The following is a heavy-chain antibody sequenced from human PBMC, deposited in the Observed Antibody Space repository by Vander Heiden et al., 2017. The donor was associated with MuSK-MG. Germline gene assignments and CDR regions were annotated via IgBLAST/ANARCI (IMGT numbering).Heavy chain of an antibody. CDR1: GGSIRRYY. D-gene: IGHD3-3*02. J-gene: IGHJ4*02. CDR3: ARLHLAKFDY. V-gene: IGHV4-4*07. Sequence: QVQLQESGPGLVKPSETLSLTCTVSGGSIRRYYWSWSRQPAGKGLECIGRIYTSGSTNYNPSLKSRVTMSVDTSKNQFSLNLSSVTAADTAVYYCARLHLAKFDYWGQGALVTVSS. CDR2: IYTSGST.